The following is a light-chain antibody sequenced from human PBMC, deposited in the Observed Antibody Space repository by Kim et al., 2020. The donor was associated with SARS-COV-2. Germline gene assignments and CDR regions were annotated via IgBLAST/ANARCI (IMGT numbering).Light chain of an antibody. CDR2: RAS. CDR3: QQYHTSWT. CDR1: QSLDSW. J-gene: IGKJ1*01. Sequence: DIQLTQSPSTVSASVVDRLSITCRGSQSLDSWLAWYQQKPGKAPKLLIYRASNLHRGVPSRFSGSGSGTEYTLTITSLQPDDFATYYCQQYHTSWTFGQGTKVDIK. V-gene: IGKV1-5*03.